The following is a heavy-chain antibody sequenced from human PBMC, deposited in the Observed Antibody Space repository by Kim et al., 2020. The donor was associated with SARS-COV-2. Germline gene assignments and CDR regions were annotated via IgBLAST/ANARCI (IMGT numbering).Heavy chain of an antibody. Sequence: SETLSLTCFVSGGPISSSSYYWAWFRQPPGMGLEWIANMYYGGSPYYNESLQSRATISVETSNNQFSLTLRSVTAADTAVYYCARRRTESYRSSPDRFD. CDR2: MYYGGSP. D-gene: IGHD6-6*01. V-gene: IGHV4-39*07. J-gene: IGHJ2*01. CDR1: GGPISSSSYY. CDR3: ARRRTESYRSSPDRFD.